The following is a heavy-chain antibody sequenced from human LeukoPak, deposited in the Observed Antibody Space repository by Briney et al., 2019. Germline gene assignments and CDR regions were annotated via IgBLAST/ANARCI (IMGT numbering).Heavy chain of an antibody. V-gene: IGHV3-23*01. CDR2: ISGSGGST. CDR3: AKDRHPLSSSWYCFDY. Sequence: GGSLRLSCAASGFTFRSYAMSWVRQAPGKGLEWVSAISGSGGSTYYADSVKGRFTISRDNSKNTLYLQMNSLRAEDTAVYYCAKDRHPLSSSWYCFDYWGQGTLVTVSS. D-gene: IGHD6-13*01. CDR1: GFTFRSYA. J-gene: IGHJ4*02.